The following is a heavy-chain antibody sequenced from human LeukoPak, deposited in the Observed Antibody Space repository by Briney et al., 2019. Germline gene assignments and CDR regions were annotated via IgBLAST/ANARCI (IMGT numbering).Heavy chain of an antibody. CDR1: GYTLTELS. Sequence: ASVKVSCKVSGYTLTELSMHWVRQAPGKGLEWMGGFDPEDGETIYAQKFQGRVTMTEDTSTDTAYMELSSLRSEDTAVYYCARDLGYCTNGVCHTRLDYWGQGTLVAVSS. CDR3: ARDLGYCTNGVCHTRLDY. J-gene: IGHJ4*02. V-gene: IGHV1-24*01. CDR2: FDPEDGET. D-gene: IGHD2-8*01.